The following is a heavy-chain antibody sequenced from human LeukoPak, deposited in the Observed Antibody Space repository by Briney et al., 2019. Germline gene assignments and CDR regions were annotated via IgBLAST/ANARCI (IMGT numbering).Heavy chain of an antibody. CDR3: AKDLRRGWIDY. D-gene: IGHD6-19*01. J-gene: IGHJ4*02. V-gene: IGHV3-33*06. CDR1: GFTFSSYG. Sequence: GGSLRLSCAASGFTFSSYGMHWVRQAPGKGLEWVAVIWYDGSNKYYADSVKGRFTISRDNSKNTLYLQMNSLRAEDTAVYYCAKDLRRGWIDYWGQGTLVTVSS. CDR2: IWYDGSNK.